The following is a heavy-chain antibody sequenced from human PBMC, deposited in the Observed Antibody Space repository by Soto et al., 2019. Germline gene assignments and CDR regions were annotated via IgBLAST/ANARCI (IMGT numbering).Heavy chain of an antibody. V-gene: IGHV4-31*03. J-gene: IGHJ5*02. Sequence: SETLSLTCTVSGGSISSGGYYWSWIRQHPGKGPEWIGYIYYSGSTYYNPSLKSRVTISVDTSKNQFSLKLSSVPAADTALSYCARVASYGGYVRRVYWFDPWGQGTLVTVSS. D-gene: IGHD4-17*01. CDR3: ARVASYGGYVRRVYWFDP. CDR1: GGSISSGGYY. CDR2: IYYSGST.